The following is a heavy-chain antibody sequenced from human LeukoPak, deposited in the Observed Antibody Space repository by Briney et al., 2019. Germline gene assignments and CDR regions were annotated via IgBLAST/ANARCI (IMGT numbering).Heavy chain of an antibody. D-gene: IGHD1-26*01. Sequence: SETLSLTCAVYGGSFSGYYWSWIRQPPGKGLEWIGEINHSGSTNYNPSPKSRVTISVDTSRNQFSLKLSSVTAADTAVYYCARVTKYSGSFKAAFDIWGQGTMVTVSS. V-gene: IGHV4-34*01. CDR2: INHSGST. J-gene: IGHJ3*02. CDR3: ARVTKYSGSFKAAFDI. CDR1: GGSFSGYY.